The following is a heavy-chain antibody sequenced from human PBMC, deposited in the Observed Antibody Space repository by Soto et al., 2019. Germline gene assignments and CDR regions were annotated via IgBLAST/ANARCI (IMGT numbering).Heavy chain of an antibody. CDR1: GGSISNGVYY. V-gene: IGHV4-31*03. Sequence: PSETLSLTCTVSGGSISNGVYYWTWIRQHPGKGLEWIGYIYYSGSTYYNPSLKSRVTISVDTSKNQFSLKLTSVTAADTAVYYCARDVTDFWSGHEGMDVWGQGTTVTVSS. J-gene: IGHJ6*02. CDR3: ARDVTDFWSGHEGMDV. D-gene: IGHD3-3*01. CDR2: IYYSGST.